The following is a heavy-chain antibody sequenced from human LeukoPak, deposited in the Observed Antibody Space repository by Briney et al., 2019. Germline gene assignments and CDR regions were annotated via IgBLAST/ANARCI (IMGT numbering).Heavy chain of an antibody. CDR1: GYPFTSYW. CDR2: IYPGDSDI. D-gene: IGHD4-17*01. V-gene: IGHV5-51*01. CDR3: ARRIYGDYQDYFDY. Sequence: GESLKISCKGSGYPFTSYWIGWVRQMPGKGLEWMGIIYPGDSDIRYNPSFQGQVIISADKSTSTAYLQWSSLKASDTAMYYCARRIYGDYQDYFDYWGQGTLVTVSS. J-gene: IGHJ4*02.